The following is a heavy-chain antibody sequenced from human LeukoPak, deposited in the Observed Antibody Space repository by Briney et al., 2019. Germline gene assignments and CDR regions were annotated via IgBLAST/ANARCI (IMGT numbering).Heavy chain of an antibody. CDR3: ARGRGYSYGPPYYYMDV. J-gene: IGHJ6*03. D-gene: IGHD5-18*01. CDR1: GGSFSGYY. V-gene: IGHV4-34*01. CDR2: INHSGST. Sequence: SETLSLTCAVYGGSFSGYYWSWIRQPPGKGLEWIGEINHSGSTNYNPSLKSRVTISVDTSKNQFSLKLSSVTAADTAVYFCARGRGYSYGPPYYYMDVWGKGTTVTVSS.